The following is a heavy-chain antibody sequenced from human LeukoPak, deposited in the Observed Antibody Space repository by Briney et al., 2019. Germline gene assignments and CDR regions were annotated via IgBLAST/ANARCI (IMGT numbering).Heavy chain of an antibody. D-gene: IGHD3-10*01. CDR2: IYNDGST. Sequence: SSETLSLTCTVSGGSITSVGYYWGWIRRPPGKGLEWIGSIYNDGSTHCNPSLKTRVTISLDTSKNQFSLQVNSVTAADTAVYYCARDRVMVRGSFIPSRIASDIWGQGTMVTVSS. CDR3: ARDRVMVRGSFIPSRIASDI. J-gene: IGHJ3*02. V-gene: IGHV4-39*07. CDR1: GGSITSVGYY.